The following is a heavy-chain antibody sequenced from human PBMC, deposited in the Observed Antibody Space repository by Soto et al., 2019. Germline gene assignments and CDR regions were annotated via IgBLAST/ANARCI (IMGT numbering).Heavy chain of an antibody. J-gene: IGHJ5*02. D-gene: IGHD3-10*01. V-gene: IGHV3-48*03. Sequence: GGSLRLSCAASGFTFSSYEMNWVRQAPGKGLEWVSYISSSGSTIYYADSVKGRFTISRDNAKNSLYLQMNSLSAEDTAVYYCARSIRWYGPRGSSYNWFDPWGQGTLVTVSS. CDR1: GFTFSSYE. CDR3: ARSIRWYGPRGSSYNWFDP. CDR2: ISSSGSTI.